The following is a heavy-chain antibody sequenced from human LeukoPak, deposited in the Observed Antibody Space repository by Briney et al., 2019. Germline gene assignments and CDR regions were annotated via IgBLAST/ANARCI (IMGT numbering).Heavy chain of an antibody. Sequence: SETLSLTCTVSGGSISTGNYYWGWIRQPPGKGLEWIGSIYYSGSTFDNPSLKSRVTMSVDTSKNHFSMRLNSVTAADTAVYYCVRLPLVRGVMGAFDICGQGTMVTVSS. D-gene: IGHD3-10*01. J-gene: IGHJ3*02. V-gene: IGHV4-39*02. CDR3: VRLPLVRGVMGAFDI. CDR1: GGSISTGNYY. CDR2: IYYSGST.